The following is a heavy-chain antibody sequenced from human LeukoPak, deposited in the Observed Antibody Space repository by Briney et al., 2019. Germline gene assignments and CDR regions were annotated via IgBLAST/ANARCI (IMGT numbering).Heavy chain of an antibody. CDR1: GGSISSYY. Sequence: SETLSLTWTVSGGSISSYYWSWIRQPAGKGLEWIGRIYTSGSTNYNPSLKSRVTISVDKSKNQFSLKLSSVTAADTAVYYCARDARYCSGGSCYSGYYYYYYMDVWGKGTTVTVSS. J-gene: IGHJ6*03. CDR3: ARDARYCSGGSCYSGYYYYYYMDV. CDR2: IYTSGST. D-gene: IGHD2-15*01. V-gene: IGHV4-4*07.